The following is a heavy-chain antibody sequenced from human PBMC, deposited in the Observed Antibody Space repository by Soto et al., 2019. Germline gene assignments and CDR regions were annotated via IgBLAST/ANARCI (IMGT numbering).Heavy chain of an antibody. J-gene: IGHJ6*02. Sequence: PGGSLRLSSAASGPTFSSYAMSWVRQAPGKGLEWVSAISGSGGSTYYADSVKGRFTISRDNAKNTLYLQMNSLRDEDTAVYYCARERIIDFGAYYYYGMDVWGQGTTVTGS. CDR1: GPTFSSYA. V-gene: IGHV3-23*01. D-gene: IGHD3-3*01. CDR2: ISGSGGST. CDR3: ARERIIDFGAYYYYGMDV.